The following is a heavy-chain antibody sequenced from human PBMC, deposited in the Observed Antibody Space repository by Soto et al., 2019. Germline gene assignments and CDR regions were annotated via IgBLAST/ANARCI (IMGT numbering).Heavy chain of an antibody. CDR1: GFTFRCFT. D-gene: IGHD6-13*01. Sequence: PGGALRLSCAASGFTFRCFTMNWVRQAPGKGLEWVSTISSNSAFIYYTDALRGRFTISRYNAKNSLHLQMNSLRAEDTAVYYCTRDASRDSSARGWFDPWGPGTLVTVSS. CDR2: ISSNSAFI. CDR3: TRDASRDSSARGWFDP. V-gene: IGHV3-21*01. J-gene: IGHJ5*02.